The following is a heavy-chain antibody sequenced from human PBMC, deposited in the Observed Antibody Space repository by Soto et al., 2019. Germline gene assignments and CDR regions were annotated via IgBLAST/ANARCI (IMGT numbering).Heavy chain of an antibody. Sequence: GGSLRLSCAASGFTFSNAWMSWVRQAPGKGLEWVGRIKSKTDGGTTDYAAPAKGRFTISRDDSKNTLYLQMNSLKTEDTAVYYCTTSYGSGSYYYYYGMDVWGQGTTVTVSS. J-gene: IGHJ6*02. D-gene: IGHD3-10*01. CDR2: IKSKTDGGTT. V-gene: IGHV3-15*01. CDR3: TTSYGSGSYYYYYGMDV. CDR1: GFTFSNAW.